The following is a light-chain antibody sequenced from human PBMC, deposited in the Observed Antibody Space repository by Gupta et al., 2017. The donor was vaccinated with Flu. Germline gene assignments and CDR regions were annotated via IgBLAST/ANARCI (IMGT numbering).Light chain of an antibody. V-gene: IGKV3-11*01. CDR1: QSVSSY. J-gene: IGKJ1*01. CDR2: DAS. Sequence: LSPGERATLSCRASQSVSSYLAWYQQKPGQAPRLLMYDASNRATGIPARFSGSGSGTDFTLTISSLEPEDFAIYYCQQRRTFGQGTKVEIK. CDR3: QQRRT.